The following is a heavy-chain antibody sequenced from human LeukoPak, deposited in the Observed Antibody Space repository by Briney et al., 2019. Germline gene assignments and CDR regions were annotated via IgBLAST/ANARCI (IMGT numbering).Heavy chain of an antibody. D-gene: IGHD2-15*01. J-gene: IGHJ4*02. V-gene: IGHV3-23*01. CDR3: AKGLLLGYCSGGSCYSIDY. CDR2: ISASGSST. CDR1: GFTFSSYA. Sequence: PGGSLRLSCAASGFTFSSYAMSWVRQAPGKGLEWVSAISASGSSTYYADSVKGRFTISRDNSKNTLYLQMHSLRAEDTAVYYCAKGLLLGYCSGGSCYSIDYWGQGTLVTVSS.